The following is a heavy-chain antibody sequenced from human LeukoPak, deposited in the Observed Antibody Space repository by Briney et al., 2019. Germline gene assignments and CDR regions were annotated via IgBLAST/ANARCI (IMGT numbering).Heavy chain of an antibody. Sequence: SETLSLTCAVYGGSFSGYYWSWIRQPPGKGLEWIGYIYYSGSTNYNPSLKCRVTISVDTSKNQFSLKLSSVTAADTAVYYCARDDYDYVWGSYRPSGWFDPWGQGTLVTVSS. CDR3: ARDDYDYVWGSYRPSGWFDP. J-gene: IGHJ5*02. V-gene: IGHV4-59*01. CDR2: IYYSGST. CDR1: GGSFSGYY. D-gene: IGHD3-16*02.